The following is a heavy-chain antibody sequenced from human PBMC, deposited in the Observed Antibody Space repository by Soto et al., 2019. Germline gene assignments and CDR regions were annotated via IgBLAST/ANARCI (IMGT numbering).Heavy chain of an antibody. CDR1: GFTFSTYA. CDR3: MRGHYAGPGQ. CDR2: ISYDGSNK. Sequence: GGSLRLSCAASGFTFSTYAIHWGRQAPGKGLEWVALISYDGSNKYYADSVKGRFTISRDNSKNTLFLQMNSLRGEDTAVYYCMRGHYAGPGQWGQGTLVTVSS. V-gene: IGHV3-30*14. J-gene: IGHJ4*02. D-gene: IGHD3-16*01.